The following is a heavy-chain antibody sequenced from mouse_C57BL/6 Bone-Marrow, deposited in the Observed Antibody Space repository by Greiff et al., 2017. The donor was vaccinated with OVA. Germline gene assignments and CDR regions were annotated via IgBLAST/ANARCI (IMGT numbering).Heavy chain of an antibody. CDR1: GFSLTSYG. J-gene: IGHJ3*01. D-gene: IGHD2-1*01. Sequence: VAPSQSLSITCTVSGFSLTSYGVDWVRQSPGKGLEWLGVIWGVGSTNYNSALKSRLSISKDNTKSQVFLKMNSLQTDDTAMYYCASIYYGFAYWGQGTLVTVSA. CDR2: IWGVGST. V-gene: IGHV2-6*01. CDR3: ASIYYGFAY.